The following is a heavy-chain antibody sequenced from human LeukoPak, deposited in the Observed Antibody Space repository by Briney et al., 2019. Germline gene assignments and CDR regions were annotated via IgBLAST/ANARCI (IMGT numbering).Heavy chain of an antibody. CDR2: IYSGGST. Sequence: GGSLRLSCAASGFTFSGYSMNWVRQAPGKGLEWVSVIYSGGSTYYADSVKGRFTISRDNSKNTLYLQMNSLRAEDTAVYYCARNVFSSWGQGTLVTVSS. CDR3: ARNVFSS. CDR1: GFTFSGYS. J-gene: IGHJ5*02. V-gene: IGHV3-53*01.